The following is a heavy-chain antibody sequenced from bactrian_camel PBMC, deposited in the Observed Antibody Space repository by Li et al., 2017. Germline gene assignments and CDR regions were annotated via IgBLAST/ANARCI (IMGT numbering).Heavy chain of an antibody. CDR2: ITTGAGRT. CDR3: VADTRGTRLHTWDSPSRYNI. Sequence: HVQLVESGGGSVQAGGSLRLSCVASGYTYRLGWFRQAPGKEREVVAVITTGAGRTYYADSVKDRFIISLENAENTLYLQMNNLTPEDTAIYYCVADTRGTRLHTWDSPSRYNIWGQGTQVTVS. CDR1: GYTYR. V-gene: IGHV3S54*01. J-gene: IGHJ4*01. D-gene: IGHD1*01.